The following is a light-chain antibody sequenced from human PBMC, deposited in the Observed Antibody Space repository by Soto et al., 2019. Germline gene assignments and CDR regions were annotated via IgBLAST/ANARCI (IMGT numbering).Light chain of an antibody. CDR1: QSLLHITGETF. CDR2: AAS. CDR3: QQANSPPLT. Sequence: DVVMTQTPLSLSVAPGQPASISCKSSQSLLHITGETFLFWYLQKPGQSPQLLIYAASSLQSGVPSRFSGSGSGTEFTLTISNLQPEDFATYYCQQANSPPLTFGGGTKVDIK. J-gene: IGKJ4*01. V-gene: IGKV2-29*01.